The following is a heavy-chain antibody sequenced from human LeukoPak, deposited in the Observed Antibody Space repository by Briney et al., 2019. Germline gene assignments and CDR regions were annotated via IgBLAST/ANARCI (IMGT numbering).Heavy chain of an antibody. D-gene: IGHD3-10*01. J-gene: IGHJ6*02. CDR3: AREFMVRGYYYYGMDV. Sequence: GGSLRLSCAASGFTFSSYAMHWVRQAPGKGLEWVAVISYDGSNKYYADSVKGRFTISRDNSMNTLYLQMNSLRAEDTAVYYCAREFMVRGYYYYGMDVWGQGTTVTVSS. V-gene: IGHV3-30-3*01. CDR2: ISYDGSNK. CDR1: GFTFSSYA.